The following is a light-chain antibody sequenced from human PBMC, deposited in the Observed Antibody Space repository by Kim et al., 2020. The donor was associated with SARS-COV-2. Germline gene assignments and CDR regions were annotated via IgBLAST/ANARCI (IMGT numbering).Light chain of an antibody. V-gene: IGLV1-51*01. CDR1: SPNIANNY. CDR2: DNN. Sequence: VTISCSGNSPNIANNYLSWYQQFPATAPILLIYDNNNRPSDIPDRFSGSSSGTSATLRITGLHPGDDAVYHCGTWDTTLPAGVFGGGTQLTVL. J-gene: IGLJ2*01. CDR3: GTWDTTLPAGV.